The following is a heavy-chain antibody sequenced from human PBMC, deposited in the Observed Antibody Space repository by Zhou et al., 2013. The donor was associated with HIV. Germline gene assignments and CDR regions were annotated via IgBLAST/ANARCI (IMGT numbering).Heavy chain of an antibody. CDR2: IYRSGGT. D-gene: IGHD6-19*01. CDR3: ARSTSGWNSAFDY. J-gene: IGHJ4*02. V-gene: IGHV4-4*08. Sequence: QVQLQESGPGLVQPSETLSLTCTVSGASINNYYWSWIRQSPGKGLEWIGYIYRSGGTNYNPSFQSRVSISADTSKSQVSLRLSSVTAPDTAVYYCARSTSGWNSAFDYWGQGTLVIVSS. CDR1: GASINNYY.